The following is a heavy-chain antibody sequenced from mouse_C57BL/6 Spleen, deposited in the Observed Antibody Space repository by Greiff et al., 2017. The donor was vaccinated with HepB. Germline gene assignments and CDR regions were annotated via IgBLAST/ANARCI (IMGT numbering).Heavy chain of an antibody. J-gene: IGHJ3*01. D-gene: IGHD2-14*01. Sequence: QVQLQQPGAELVKPGASVKLSCKASGYTFTSYWMHWVKQRPGRGLEWIGRIDPNSGGTKYNEKFKSKATLTVYKPSSTAYMQLSILTSEDSAVYYCARSRDDRGAGWFAYWGQGTLVTVSA. CDR3: ARSRDDRGAGWFAY. CDR1: GYTFTSYW. CDR2: IDPNSGGT. V-gene: IGHV1-72*01.